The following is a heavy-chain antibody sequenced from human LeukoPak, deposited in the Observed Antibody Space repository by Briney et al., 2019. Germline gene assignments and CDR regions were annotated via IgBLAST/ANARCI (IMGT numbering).Heavy chain of an antibody. Sequence: GGSLRLSCAASGFTFSSYSMNWVRQAPGKGLEWVSYISSSSSTIYYADSVKGRFTISRDNAKNSLYLQMNSLRAEDTAVYYCASIAEGLLWFGEPNWSDPWGQGTLVTVSS. V-gene: IGHV3-48*04. CDR1: GFTFSSYS. D-gene: IGHD3-10*01. CDR3: ASIAEGLLWFGEPNWSDP. J-gene: IGHJ5*02. CDR2: ISSSSSTI.